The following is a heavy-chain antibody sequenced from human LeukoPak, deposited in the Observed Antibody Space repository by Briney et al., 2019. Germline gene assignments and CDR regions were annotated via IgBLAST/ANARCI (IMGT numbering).Heavy chain of an antibody. CDR3: ASSGYSYGQRAPFDY. CDR1: GGSISSYY. D-gene: IGHD5-18*01. J-gene: IGHJ4*02. V-gene: IGHV4-59*01. Sequence: SETLSLTCTVSGGSISSYYWSWIRQPPGKGLEWIGYIYYSGSTNYNPSLKSRVTISVDTSKNQFSLKLSSVTAADTAVYYCASSGYSYGQRAPFDYWGQGTLATVSS. CDR2: IYYSGST.